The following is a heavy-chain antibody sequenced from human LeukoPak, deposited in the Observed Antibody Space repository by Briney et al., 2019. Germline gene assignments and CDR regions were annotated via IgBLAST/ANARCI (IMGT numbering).Heavy chain of an antibody. CDR1: GGPISSYY. D-gene: IGHD6-19*01. Sequence: PSETLSLTCTVSGGPISSYYWSWIRQPPGKGLEWIGYIYYSGSTNYIPSLKSRVTISVDTSKNQFSLKLSSVTAADTAVYYCARGEAVLDYWGQGTLSPSPQ. CDR3: ARGEAVLDY. CDR2: IYYSGST. J-gene: IGHJ4*02. V-gene: IGHV4-59*01.